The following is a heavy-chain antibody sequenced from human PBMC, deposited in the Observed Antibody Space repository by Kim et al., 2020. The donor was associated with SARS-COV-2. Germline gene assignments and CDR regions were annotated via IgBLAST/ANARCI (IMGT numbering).Heavy chain of an antibody. Sequence: GGSLRLSCAASGFTFSSYGMHWVRQAPGKGLEWVAVIWYDGSNKYYADSVKGRFTISRDNSKNTLYLQMNSLRAEDTAVYYCASCGGDCYWADVWGQGTTVTVSS. CDR1: GFTFSSYG. D-gene: IGHD2-21*02. J-gene: IGHJ6*02. V-gene: IGHV3-33*01. CDR3: ASCGGDCYWADV. CDR2: IWYDGSNK.